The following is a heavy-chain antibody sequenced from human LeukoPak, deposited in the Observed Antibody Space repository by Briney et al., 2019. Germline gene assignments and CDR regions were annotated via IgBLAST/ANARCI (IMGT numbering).Heavy chain of an antibody. J-gene: IGHJ5*02. CDR2: MNPNSGNT. CDR3: ARGRLAYDFWSGYYWGDNSLLNWFDP. D-gene: IGHD3-3*01. Sequence: ASVKVSCKASGYTFTSYDINWVRQATGQGLEWMGLMNPNSGNTGYAQKFQGRVTMTRNTSISTAYMELSSLRSEDTAVYYCARGRLAYDFWSGYYWGDNSLLNWFDPWGQGTLVTVSS. CDR1: GYTFTSYD. V-gene: IGHV1-8*01.